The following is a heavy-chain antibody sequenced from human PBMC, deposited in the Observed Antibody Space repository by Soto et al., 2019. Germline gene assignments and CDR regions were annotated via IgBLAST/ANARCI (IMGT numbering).Heavy chain of an antibody. J-gene: IGHJ4*02. CDR3: AKASVWYPYFDS. V-gene: IGHV3-23*01. CDR1: EFSFDDYA. Sequence: EAQLLESGGDLVQPGGSLRLSCAASEFSFDDYAMSWVRQAPGKGLEWVSSITYTGVSTYYVDSVKGRFTISRDNSKDTLYLQMNSLRAEDKAIYYCAKASVWYPYFDSWGQGTLVTVSS. CDR2: ITYTGVST. D-gene: IGHD6-13*01.